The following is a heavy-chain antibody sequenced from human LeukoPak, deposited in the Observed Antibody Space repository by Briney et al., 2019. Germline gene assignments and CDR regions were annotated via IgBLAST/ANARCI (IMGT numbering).Heavy chain of an antibody. D-gene: IGHD5-18*01. Sequence: PGGSLRLSCAASGFTFSSYSMNWVRQAPGKGLEWVSSISSSGSYIYYEDSVKGRFTISRDNAKRSVFLQMNSLRAEDTAVYYCARADGNYGYVFDYWGQGILVTVSS. CDR2: ISSSGSYI. CDR1: GFTFSSYS. J-gene: IGHJ4*02. CDR3: ARADGNYGYVFDY. V-gene: IGHV3-21*01.